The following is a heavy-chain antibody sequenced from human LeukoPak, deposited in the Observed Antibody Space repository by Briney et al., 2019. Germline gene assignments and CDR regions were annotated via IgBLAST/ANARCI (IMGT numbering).Heavy chain of an antibody. CDR2: ISWNSGSI. CDR1: GFTFDGYA. V-gene: IGHV3-9*01. D-gene: IGHD1-1*01. CDR3: AKDGRAQTTPFDY. J-gene: IGHJ4*02. Sequence: GRSLRLSCAASGFTFDGYAMHWVRQAPGKGLEWVSGISWNSGSIGYADSVKGRFTISRDNAKNSLYLQMNSLRAEDTALYYCAKDGRAQTTPFDYWGQGTLVTVSS.